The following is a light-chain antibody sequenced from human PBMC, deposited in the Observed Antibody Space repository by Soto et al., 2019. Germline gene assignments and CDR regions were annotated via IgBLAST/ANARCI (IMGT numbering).Light chain of an antibody. J-gene: IGKJ1*01. Sequence: DIQMAQSPSSPSASVAAGGTVTCRASQDISRWLVWYQQKPGKAPKLLIYAASTLQSGVPSRFSGSGSGTEFTLTISSLQPDDFATYYCQHYNSYSEAFGQGTKV. CDR2: AAS. CDR3: QHYNSYSEA. V-gene: IGKV1D-16*01. CDR1: QDISRW.